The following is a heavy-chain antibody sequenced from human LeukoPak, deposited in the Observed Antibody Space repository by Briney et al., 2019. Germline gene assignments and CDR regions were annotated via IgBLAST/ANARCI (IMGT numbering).Heavy chain of an antibody. CDR2: IKQDGSET. CDR3: ARDGPDRGPTSGWFDP. D-gene: IGHD2-2*01. J-gene: IGHJ5*02. V-gene: IGHV3-7*01. Sequence: AGGSLRLSCPASGFTFSTYWMSWVRQAPGKGPEGVANIKQDGSETHYMDSVKGRFTIFRDNAKNSLSMQMNSLRVEDTAIYYCARDGPDRGPTSGWFDPWGQGTLVTVSS. CDR1: GFTFSTYW.